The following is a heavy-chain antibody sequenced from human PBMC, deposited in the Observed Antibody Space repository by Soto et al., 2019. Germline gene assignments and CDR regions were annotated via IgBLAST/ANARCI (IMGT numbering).Heavy chain of an antibody. CDR3: ATMNGYFEY. CDR2: ITATGDRT. Sequence: GGSLRLSCADSGFRFSSYSMSWVRQTPGKGLEWVAAITATGDRTYYADSVTGRFTISRDNSKKTHYLQMTSLRAEDTAMYYCATMNGYFEYWGQGTPVTISS. J-gene: IGHJ4*02. V-gene: IGHV3-23*01. D-gene: IGHD3-22*01. CDR1: GFRFSSYS.